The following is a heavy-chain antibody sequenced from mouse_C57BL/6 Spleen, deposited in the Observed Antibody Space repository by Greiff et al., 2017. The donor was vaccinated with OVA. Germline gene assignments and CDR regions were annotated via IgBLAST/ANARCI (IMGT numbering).Heavy chain of an antibody. V-gene: IGHV1-64*01. Sequence: QVQLQQPGAELVKPGASVKLSCKASGYTFTSYWMHWVKQRPGQGLEWIGMIHPNSGSTNYNEKFKSKATLTVDKSSSTAYMQLSSLTSEDSAVYYCAREGGYGSLFAYWGQGTLVTVSA. CDR2: IHPNSGST. CDR1: GYTFTSYW. J-gene: IGHJ3*01. D-gene: IGHD2-2*01. CDR3: AREGGYGSLFAY.